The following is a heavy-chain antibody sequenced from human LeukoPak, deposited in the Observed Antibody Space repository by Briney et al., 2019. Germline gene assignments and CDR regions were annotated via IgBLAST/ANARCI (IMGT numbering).Heavy chain of an antibody. V-gene: IGHV3-23*01. CDR3: AKNLVAATYYYYYYGMDV. J-gene: IGHJ6*02. D-gene: IGHD1-26*01. Sequence: PGGSLRLSCAASGFTFSSYAMSWVRQAPGKGLDWVSAISGSGADTYYTDSVKGRFTISRDNSKNTLYLQMNSLRAEDTAVYYCAKNLVAATYYYYYYGMDVWGQGTTVTVSS. CDR2: ISGSGADT. CDR1: GFTFSSYA.